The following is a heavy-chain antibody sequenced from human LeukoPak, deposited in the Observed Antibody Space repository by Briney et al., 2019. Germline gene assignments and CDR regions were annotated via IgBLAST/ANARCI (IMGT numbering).Heavy chain of an antibody. D-gene: IGHD6-19*01. CDR2: SYHRGSP. CDR1: GGSISNNW. J-gene: IGHJ4*02. CDR3: ATKGMTVAGDS. Sequence: SETLSLTCAVSGGSISNNWWSWVRQPPGKGLEWIGESYHRGSPTYNPSLKSRVTTSLDTSKNQFSLKLTSLTAADTAVYYCATKGMTVAGDSWGQGTQVTVSS. V-gene: IGHV4-4*02.